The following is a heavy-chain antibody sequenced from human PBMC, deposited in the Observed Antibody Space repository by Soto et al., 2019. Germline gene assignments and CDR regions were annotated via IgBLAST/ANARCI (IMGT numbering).Heavy chain of an antibody. Sequence: EVQLVESGGGLVQPGGSLRLSCAACGFTFSSYSMNWVRQAPGKGPEWVSYISSSSSTIYYADSVKGRFTISRDNAKNSLYLQMNSLRDEDTAVYYCARDLGGAYYYGSGSYYNVGYFDYWGQGTLVTVSS. CDR2: ISSSSSTI. D-gene: IGHD3-10*01. CDR3: ARDLGGAYYYGSGSYYNVGYFDY. CDR1: GFTFSSYS. V-gene: IGHV3-48*02. J-gene: IGHJ4*02.